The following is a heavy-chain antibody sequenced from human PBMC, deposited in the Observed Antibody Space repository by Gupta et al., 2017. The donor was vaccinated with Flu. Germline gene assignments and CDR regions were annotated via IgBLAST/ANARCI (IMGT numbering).Heavy chain of an antibody. CDR2: ISSSGIST. J-gene: IGHJ3*01. CDR3: ASWGYDAFDL. CDR1: GFSFSSYA. V-gene: IGHV3-64*01. Sequence: DVQLVESGGGLVQPGGYLRLPCAGSGFSFSSYAINWVRQAPGKGLEYVSAISSSGISTYYANSVKDRFTISRDNSKNTVYLQMGSLRPEDMAVYYCASWGYDAFDLWGQGTVVTVSS. D-gene: IGHD7-27*01.